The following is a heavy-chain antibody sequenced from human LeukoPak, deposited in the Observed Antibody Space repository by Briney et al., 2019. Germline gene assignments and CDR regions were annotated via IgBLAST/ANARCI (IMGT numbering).Heavy chain of an antibody. Sequence: GASVKVSCKASGYTFISYYMHWVRQAPGQGLEWMGIINPSGGSTSNEQKFQGRVTMTTDTSTSTAYMELRSLRSDDTAVYYCARDTRIQVPGYYYYMDVWGKGTTVTISS. CDR3: ARDTRIQVPGYYYYMDV. V-gene: IGHV1-46*01. CDR2: INPSGGST. CDR1: GYTFISYY. D-gene: IGHD5-18*01. J-gene: IGHJ6*03.